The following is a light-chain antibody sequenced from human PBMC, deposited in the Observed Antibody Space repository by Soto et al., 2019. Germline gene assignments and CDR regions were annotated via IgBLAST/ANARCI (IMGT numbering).Light chain of an antibody. Sequence: ETLMTQSPATLSVSPGERATLSCRASQSVSSNLAWYQQKPGQAPRLLIYGASTRATGIPARFSGSGSGTEFTLTISSLQSEDFAVYYCQQYNNWPWTFGQGTKV. CDR2: GAS. J-gene: IGKJ1*01. CDR3: QQYNNWPWT. CDR1: QSVSSN. V-gene: IGKV3-15*01.